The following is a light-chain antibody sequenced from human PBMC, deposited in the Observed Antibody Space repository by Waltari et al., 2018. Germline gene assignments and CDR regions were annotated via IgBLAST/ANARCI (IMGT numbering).Light chain of an antibody. CDR1: SSDVGSYNL. Sequence: QSALTQPASVSGSSGQSTTITCTGTSSDVGSYNLVSWYQQHPGKTPQLMIYQDSNQPSGVSNRLSGYKSDNTASLTISGLQAEDEADYYCCSYAGSCTWVFGGGTKLTVL. J-gene: IGLJ2*01. V-gene: IGLV2-23*01. CDR2: QDS. CDR3: CSYAGSCTWV.